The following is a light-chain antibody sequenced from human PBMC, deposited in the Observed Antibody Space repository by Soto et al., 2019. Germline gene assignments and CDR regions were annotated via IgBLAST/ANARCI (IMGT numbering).Light chain of an antibody. V-gene: IGLV4-69*01. J-gene: IGLJ2*01. CDR3: QTWVSGIEV. CDR1: SGHSSYA. Sequence: HLVLTQSPSASASLRASVKLTCTLSSGHSSYAIAWHQQQPEKGPRYLMKLNSDGSHSKGDGIPDGFSGSSSGAERYLTISSLQSEDEADYYCQTWVSGIEVFGGGTKLTVL. CDR2: LNSDGSH.